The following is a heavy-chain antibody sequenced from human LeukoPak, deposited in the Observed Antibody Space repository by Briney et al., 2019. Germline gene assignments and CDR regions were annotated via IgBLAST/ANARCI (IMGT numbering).Heavy chain of an antibody. Sequence: GWSLRLSCAASGFTFSSYAMSWVRQAPGKGLEWVSAISGSGGSTYYADSVKGRFTISRDNAKNSLYLQMNSLRAEDTAVYYCARDPGYCSGGSCYDFDYWGQGTLVTVSS. V-gene: IGHV3-23*01. J-gene: IGHJ4*02. CDR3: ARDPGYCSGGSCYDFDY. CDR2: ISGSGGST. CDR1: GFTFSSYA. D-gene: IGHD2-15*01.